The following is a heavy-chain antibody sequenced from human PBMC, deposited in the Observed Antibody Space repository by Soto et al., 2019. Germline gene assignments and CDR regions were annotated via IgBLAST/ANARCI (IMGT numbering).Heavy chain of an antibody. CDR1: SGSISSGDYY. Sequence: LSXTCTVSSGSISSGDYYWSWIRQPPGKGLEWIGYIYYSGSTYYNPSLKSRVTISVDTSKNQFSLKLSSVTAADTAVYYCAREGYYYDSSGYQVYYFDYWGQGTLVTVSS. D-gene: IGHD3-22*01. CDR3: AREGYYYDSSGYQVYYFDY. CDR2: IYYSGST. J-gene: IGHJ4*02. V-gene: IGHV4-30-4*01.